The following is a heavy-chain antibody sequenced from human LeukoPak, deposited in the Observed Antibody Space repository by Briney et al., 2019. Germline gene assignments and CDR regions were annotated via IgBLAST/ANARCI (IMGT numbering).Heavy chain of an antibody. D-gene: IGHD3-9*01. V-gene: IGHV4-34*01. Sequence: KPPETLSLTCAVYGGSFSGYYWSWIRQPPGKGLEWIGEINHSGSTNYNPSLKSRVTISVDTSKNQFSLKLSSVTAADTAVYYCARAPTDYDILAYFDYWGQGTLVTVSS. CDR3: ARAPTDYDILAYFDY. CDR1: GGSFSGYY. J-gene: IGHJ4*02. CDR2: INHSGST.